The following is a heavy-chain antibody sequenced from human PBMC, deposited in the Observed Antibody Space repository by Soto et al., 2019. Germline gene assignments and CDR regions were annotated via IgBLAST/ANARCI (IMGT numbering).Heavy chain of an antibody. V-gene: IGHV3-11*01. D-gene: IGHD3-9*01. CDR3: ARTLFGIDILTGYYKTDHFDY. CDR1: GFTFSDYY. J-gene: IGHJ4*02. CDR2: ISSSGSTI. Sequence: GGSLRLSCAASGFTFSDYYMSWIRQAPGKGLEWVSYISSSGSTIYYADSVKGRFTISRDNAKNSLYLQMNSLRAEDTAVYYCARTLFGIDILTGYYKTDHFDYWGQGTLVTVSS.